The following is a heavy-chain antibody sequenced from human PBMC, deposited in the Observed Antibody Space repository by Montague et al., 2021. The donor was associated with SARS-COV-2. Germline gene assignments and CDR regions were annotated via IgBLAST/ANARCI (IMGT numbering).Heavy chain of an antibody. CDR3: ARRAGVVGDTRFDY. V-gene: IGHV4-39*01. Sequence: SETLSLTCTVSGASISSLHYYWGWIRQSPGRGLEWIGNVFYRGXTXYXXXXRXRVTISVDTSKNQFALRLRSVTATDTAIYYCARRAGVVGDTRFDYWGQGILVPVSS. J-gene: IGHJ4*01. CDR2: VFYRGXT. D-gene: IGHD1-26*01. CDR1: GASISSLHYY.